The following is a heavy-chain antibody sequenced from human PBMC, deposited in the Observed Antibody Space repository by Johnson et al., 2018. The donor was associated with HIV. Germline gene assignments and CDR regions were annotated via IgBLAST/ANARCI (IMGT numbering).Heavy chain of an antibody. CDR3: ARDVGPGSYVVAFDI. J-gene: IGHJ3*02. D-gene: IGHD1-26*01. CDR2: IKEDGSED. V-gene: IGHV3-7*05. Sequence: VQLVESGGGLVQPGGSLRLSCAASGFIFSNYWMSWVRQAPGKGLEWLANIKEDGSEDYYVDSVKGRFTISRDNAKNSLYLQMNSLRAEDTALYYCARDVGPGSYVVAFDIWGQGTMVTVSS. CDR1: GFIFSNYW.